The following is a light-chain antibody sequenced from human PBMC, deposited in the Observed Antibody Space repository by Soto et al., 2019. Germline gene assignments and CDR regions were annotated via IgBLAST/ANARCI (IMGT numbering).Light chain of an antibody. V-gene: IGLV2-14*03. Sequence: QSVLTQPASVSGSPGQSITISCTGASSDIGGYNYVSWYQHHPGKAPKLLIYDVSNRPLGVSYRFSGSNSGNTASLTISGLQAQDEAVYYCASYIDSSALDVVFGGGTKLTVL. CDR3: ASYIDSSALDVV. CDR1: SSDIGGYNY. CDR2: DVS. J-gene: IGLJ3*02.